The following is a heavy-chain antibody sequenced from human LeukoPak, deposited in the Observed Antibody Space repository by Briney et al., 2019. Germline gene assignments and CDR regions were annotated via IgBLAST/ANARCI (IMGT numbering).Heavy chain of an antibody. J-gene: IGHJ4*02. CDR2: IKADGGEK. Sequence: GGSLRLSCAASGFIFSTYWMNWFRQTPGKGLEWVAKIKADGGEKDHVASVKGRFTISRDNAKNSLYLQMNSLRVEDTAVYYCAKALRLGELSLYYFDYWGQGTLVTVSS. D-gene: IGHD3-16*02. CDR3: AKALRLGELSLYYFDY. V-gene: IGHV3-7*03. CDR1: GFIFSTYW.